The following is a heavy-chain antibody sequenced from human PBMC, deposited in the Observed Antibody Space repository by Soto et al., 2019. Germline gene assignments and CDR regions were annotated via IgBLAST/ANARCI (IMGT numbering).Heavy chain of an antibody. V-gene: IGHV3-53*01. D-gene: IGHD6-13*01. J-gene: IGHJ4*02. CDR3: ERGLPSITAAGLFDY. CDR1: GFTVSSNY. Sequence: AVGSLRLSCAASGFTVSSNYMSWVRQAPGKGLEWVSLIYSGGSTYYADSVRGRFTISRDNSKNTLYLQMNSLRAEDTAVYYCERGLPSITAAGLFDYWGQGTLVTVSS. CDR2: IYSGGST.